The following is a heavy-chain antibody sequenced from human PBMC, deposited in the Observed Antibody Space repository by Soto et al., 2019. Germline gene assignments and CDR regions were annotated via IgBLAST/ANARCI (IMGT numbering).Heavy chain of an antibody. CDR3: AREEGITGNDDLNWFDP. V-gene: IGHV4-4*07. CDR2: IYTSGST. CDR1: GGSISSYY. D-gene: IGHD1-20*01. Sequence: SETLSLTCTVSGGSISSYYWSWIRQPAGKGLEWIGRIYTSGSTNYNPSLKSRVTMSVDTSKNQFSLKLSSVTAADTAVYYCAREEGITGNDDLNWFDPWGQGTLVTVSS. J-gene: IGHJ5*02.